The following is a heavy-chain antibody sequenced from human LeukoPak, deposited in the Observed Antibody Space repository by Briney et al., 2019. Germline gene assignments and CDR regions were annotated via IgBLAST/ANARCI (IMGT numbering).Heavy chain of an antibody. J-gene: IGHJ4*02. CDR3: TDFYYDSSGYPIPAY. CDR1: GFTFSGSA. Sequence: PGGSLRLSCAASGFTFSGSAIHWVRQPSGKGLEWFGRVGSKADGYATAYGASVKGRFTISRDDSKNTAWLQMNSLKSEDTAVYYCTDFYYDSSGYPIPAYWGQGTLVTVSS. CDR2: VGSKADGYAT. D-gene: IGHD3-22*01. V-gene: IGHV3-73*01.